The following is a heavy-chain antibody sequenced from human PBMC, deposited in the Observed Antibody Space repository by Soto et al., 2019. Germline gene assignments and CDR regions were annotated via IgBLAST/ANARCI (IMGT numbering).Heavy chain of an antibody. J-gene: IGHJ6*02. CDR1: GGSISSYY. Sequence: PSETLSLTSTVSGGSISSYYWSWIRQPPGKGLEWIGYIYYSGSTNYNPSLKSRVTISVDTSKNQFSLKLSSVTAADTAVYYCARDQGVGGYAYYYYGMDVWGQGTTVTVSS. CDR2: IYYSGST. V-gene: IGHV4-59*12. CDR3: ARDQGVGGYAYYYYGMDV. D-gene: IGHD5-12*01.